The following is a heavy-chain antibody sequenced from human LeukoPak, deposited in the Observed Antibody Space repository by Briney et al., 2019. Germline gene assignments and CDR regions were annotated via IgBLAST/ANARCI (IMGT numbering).Heavy chain of an antibody. CDR3: ARGPGKSSDYYYYMDV. D-gene: IGHD3-10*01. CDR1: GGTFSSYA. Sequence: GASVKVSCKASGGTFSSYAINWVRQATGQGLEWMGWMNPNSGNTGYAQKFQGRVTITRNTSISTAYMELSSLRSEDTAVYYCARGPGKSSDYYYYMDVWGKGTTVTVSS. J-gene: IGHJ6*03. CDR2: MNPNSGNT. V-gene: IGHV1-8*03.